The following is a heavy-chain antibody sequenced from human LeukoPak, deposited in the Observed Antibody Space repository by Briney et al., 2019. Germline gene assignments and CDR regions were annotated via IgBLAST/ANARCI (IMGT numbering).Heavy chain of an antibody. V-gene: IGHV3-66*01. CDR1: GFIVSSNY. CDR2: IYSGGST. CDR3: ARDYGGSSPFDY. Sequence: GGSLRLSCAASGFIVSSNYMSWVRQAPGKGLEWVSVIYSGGSTYYADSVKGRFTISRDNSKNTLFLQMNSLRAEDTAVYYCARDYGGSSPFDYWGQGTLVTVSS. D-gene: IGHD4-23*01. J-gene: IGHJ4*02.